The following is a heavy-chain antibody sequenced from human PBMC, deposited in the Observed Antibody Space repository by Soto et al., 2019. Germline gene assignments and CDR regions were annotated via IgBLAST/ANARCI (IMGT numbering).Heavy chain of an antibody. CDR1: GYPVTAYY. CDR2: INPATGAA. CDR3: ARGGGVGVAGSAAFDM. V-gene: IGHV1-2*02. J-gene: IGHJ3*02. Sequence: QLHLVQSGAVVKKPGASVTVSCSASGYPVTAYYMHWVRQAPGRGLEWMGGINPATGAAKYTQTFQGRVTMTRETATSTVFMEVSGLTSEDTAVFYCARGGGVGVAGSAAFDMWGQGTLVTVSS. D-gene: IGHD3-3*01.